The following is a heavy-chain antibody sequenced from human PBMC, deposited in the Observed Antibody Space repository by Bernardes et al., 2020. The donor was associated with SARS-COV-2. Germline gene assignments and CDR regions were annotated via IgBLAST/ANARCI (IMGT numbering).Heavy chain of an antibody. J-gene: IGHJ4*02. CDR1: GGSISGYY. Sequence: ETLSHTCTVSGGSISGYYWSWIRQTPVKGLEWIGSVYYSGSSNYNPSLKSRVSISIDTSKNQFSLKLSSVSAADTAVYYCARDNLLGEYDTTGYAFDYWGQGTLVTVSS. CDR3: ARDNLLGEYDTTGYAFDY. D-gene: IGHD3-22*01. CDR2: VYYSGSS. V-gene: IGHV4-59*01.